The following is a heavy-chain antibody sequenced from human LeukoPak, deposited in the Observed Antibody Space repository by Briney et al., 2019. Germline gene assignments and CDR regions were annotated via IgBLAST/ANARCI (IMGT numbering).Heavy chain of an antibody. D-gene: IGHD3-10*01. J-gene: IGHJ4*02. V-gene: IGHV3-30*04. CDR2: ISYDGSNK. CDR1: GFTFSSYA. CDR3: ARDRTSAVWFGESHYFDY. Sequence: GGSLRLSCAASGFTFSSYAMHWVRQAPGKGLEWVAVISYDGSNKYYADSVKGRLTISRDNSKNTLYLQMNSLRAEDTAVYYCARDRTSAVWFGESHYFDYWGQGTLVTVSS.